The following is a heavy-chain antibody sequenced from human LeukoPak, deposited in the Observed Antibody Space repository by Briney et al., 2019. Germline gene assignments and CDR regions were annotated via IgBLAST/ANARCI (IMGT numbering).Heavy chain of an antibody. CDR2: IYPDDSDT. J-gene: IGHJ6*03. Sequence: HGESLKISCKGSGYTFSSYWIGWVRQMPGKGLEWMGIIYPDDSDTRYCPSFQGQVTISADKSISTAYLQWSSLKASDTAMYYCARLAYCSNDVCYSNYYYSMDVWGKGTTVTVSS. CDR3: ARLAYCSNDVCYSNYYYSMDV. D-gene: IGHD2-8*01. V-gene: IGHV5-51*01. CDR1: GYTFSSYW.